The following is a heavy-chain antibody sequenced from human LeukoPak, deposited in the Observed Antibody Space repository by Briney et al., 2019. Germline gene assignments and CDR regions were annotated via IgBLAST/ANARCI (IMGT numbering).Heavy chain of an antibody. D-gene: IGHD2-15*01. J-gene: IGHJ4*02. V-gene: IGHV3-30*04. CDR3: ARGLHRRCSDGICYQPFDY. Sequence: PGGSLRLSCAASGFTFSSYAMHWVRQAPGKGLEWVAVISYDGSNKYYADSVKGRFTISRDNSRNTLYLQMNSLRAEDSAVYYCARGLHRRCSDGICYQPFDYWGQGTLVTVSS. CDR2: ISYDGSNK. CDR1: GFTFSSYA.